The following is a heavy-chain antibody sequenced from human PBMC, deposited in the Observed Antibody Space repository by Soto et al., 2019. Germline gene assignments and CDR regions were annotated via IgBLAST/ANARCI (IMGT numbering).Heavy chain of an antibody. J-gene: IGHJ4*02. D-gene: IGHD3-3*01. CDR3: ARGRLGFWSGYYERVYYFDY. Sequence: SETLSLTCAVYGGSFSGYYWSWIRQPPGKGLEWIGEINHSGSTNYNPSLKSRVTISVDTSKNQFSLKLSSVTAADTAVYYCARGRLGFWSGYYERVYYFDYWGQGTLVTVPQ. CDR2: INHSGST. V-gene: IGHV4-34*01. CDR1: GGSFSGYY.